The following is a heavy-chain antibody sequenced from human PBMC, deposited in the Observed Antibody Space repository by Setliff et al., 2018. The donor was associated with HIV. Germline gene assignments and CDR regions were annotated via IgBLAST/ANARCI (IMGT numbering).Heavy chain of an antibody. CDR2: IYPGDSET. D-gene: IGHD2-2*03. V-gene: IGHV5-51*01. CDR3: ARHGYCSGTSCSEYYYYYGMDV. CDR1: GYSFTSYW. Sequence: GESLKISCRVSGYSFTSYWIAWVRQMPGRGLEWMGNIYPGDSETRYSPSFQGQVTISADKSISTAYLQWSSLKASDTAMYYCARHGYCSGTSCSEYYYYYGMDVWGQGTTVTVSS. J-gene: IGHJ6*02.